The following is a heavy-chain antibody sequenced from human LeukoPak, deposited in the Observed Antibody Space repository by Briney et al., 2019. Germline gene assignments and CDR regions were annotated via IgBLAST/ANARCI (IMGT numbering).Heavy chain of an antibody. Sequence: ASVKVSCKASGYIFTGYYMHWVRQAPGQGLEWMGWINPNSGGTNYAQKFQGRVTMTRDTSISTAYMELSRLRSDDTAVYYCARDGGSSGWVWSDAFDIWGQGTMVTVSS. CDR3: ARDGGSSGWVWSDAFDI. V-gene: IGHV1-2*02. D-gene: IGHD6-19*01. CDR2: INPNSGGT. J-gene: IGHJ3*02. CDR1: GYIFTGYY.